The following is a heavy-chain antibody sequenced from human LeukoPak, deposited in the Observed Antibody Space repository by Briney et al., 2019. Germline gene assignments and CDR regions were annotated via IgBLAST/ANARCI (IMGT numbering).Heavy chain of an antibody. CDR2: IYHSGST. CDR3: ARTAYGDYGWDYFDY. CDR1: GDSISTNNW. D-gene: IGHD4-17*01. V-gene: IGHV4-4*02. Sequence: SGTLSLTCGVSGDSISTNNWWTWVRQPPGKGLEWIGQIYHSGSTNYNPSLKSRVTISVDKSKNHFSLDLSSVTAADTAVYYCARTAYGDYGWDYFDYWGQGTLVTVSS. J-gene: IGHJ4*02.